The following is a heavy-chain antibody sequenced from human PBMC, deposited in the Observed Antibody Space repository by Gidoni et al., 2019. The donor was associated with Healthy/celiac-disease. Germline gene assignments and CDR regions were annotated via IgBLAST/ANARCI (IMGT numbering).Heavy chain of an antibody. D-gene: IGHD3-3*01. V-gene: IGHV3-21*01. CDR3: ARSGSNYDFWSGYYWVDY. J-gene: IGHJ4*02. CDR2: ISSSSSYI. Sequence: EVQLVESGGGRVKRGGSRRLSCAASGSTSSSYSMNWVRQAPGKGLGWVSSISSSSSYIYYADSVKGRFTISRDNAKNSLYLQMNSLRAEDTAVYYCARSGSNYDFWSGYYWVDYWGQGTLVTVSS. CDR1: GSTSSSYS.